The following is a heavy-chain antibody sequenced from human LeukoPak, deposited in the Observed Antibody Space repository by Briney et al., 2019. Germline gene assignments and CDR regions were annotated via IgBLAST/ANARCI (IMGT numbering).Heavy chain of an antibody. CDR2: ISGSSGST. V-gene: IGHV3-23*01. J-gene: IGHJ6*02. CDR1: GFTFSSYA. D-gene: IGHD3-10*01. CDR3: AKRERFGEFPYYYYGMDV. Sequence: GGSLRLSCAASGFTFSSYAMSWVRQAPGKGLEWVSAISGSSGSTYYADSVKGRFTISRDNSKNTLYLQMNSLRAEDTAVYYCAKRERFGEFPYYYYGMDVWGQGTTVTVSS.